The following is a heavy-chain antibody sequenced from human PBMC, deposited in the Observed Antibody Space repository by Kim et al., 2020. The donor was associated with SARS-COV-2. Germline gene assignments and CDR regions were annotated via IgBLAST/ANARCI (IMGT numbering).Heavy chain of an antibody. V-gene: IGHV3-7*01. D-gene: IGHD3-9*01. Sequence: GGSLRLSCAASGFTFSSYWMSWVRQAPGKGLEWVANIKQDGSEKYYVDSVKGRFTISRDNAKNSLYLQMNSLRAEDTAVYYCARGGLRYFDWFGYFDYWGQGTLVTVSS. CDR1: GFTFSSYW. CDR2: IKQDGSEK. J-gene: IGHJ4*02. CDR3: ARGGLRYFDWFGYFDY.